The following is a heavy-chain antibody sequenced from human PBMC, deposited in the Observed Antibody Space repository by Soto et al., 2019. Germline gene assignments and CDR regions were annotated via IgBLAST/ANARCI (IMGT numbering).Heavy chain of an antibody. Sequence: PGGSLRLSCAASGFTFSSYAMSWVRQAPGKGLEWVSAISGSGGSTYYADSVKGRFTISRDNSKNTLYLQMNSLRAEDTAVYYCAKDQHMSSGWYGGVDYWGQGTLVTVSS. CDR1: GFTFSSYA. J-gene: IGHJ4*02. D-gene: IGHD6-19*01. CDR3: AKDQHMSSGWYGGVDY. CDR2: ISGSGGST. V-gene: IGHV3-23*01.